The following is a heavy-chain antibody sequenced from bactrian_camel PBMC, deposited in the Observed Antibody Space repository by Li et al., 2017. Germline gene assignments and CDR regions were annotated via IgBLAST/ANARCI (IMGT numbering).Heavy chain of an antibody. J-gene: IGHJ4*01. D-gene: IGHD1*01. CDR3: AAGSLRFCALARHLYNC. CDR2: ISTDGGST. V-gene: IGHV3S1*01. CDR1: GYTYSGHC. Sequence: HVQLVESGGGLAQPGGSLRLSCAFSGYTYSGHCMGWFRQAPGKEREAVASISTDGGSTDYAGSVGGRFTIPRDNAKNTLYLQMDSLKPEDTAMYYCAAGSLRFCALARHLYNCLGQGTQVT.